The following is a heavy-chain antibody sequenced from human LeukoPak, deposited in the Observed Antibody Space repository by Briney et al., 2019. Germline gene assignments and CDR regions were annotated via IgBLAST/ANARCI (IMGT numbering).Heavy chain of an antibody. V-gene: IGHV4-39*07. Sequence: SETLSLTCTVSGGSISSSSYYWGWIRQPPGKGLEWIGSIYYSGSTYYNPSLKSRVTISVDTSKNQFSLKLSSVTAADTAVYYCARALGAEENWFDPWGQGTLVTVSS. CDR3: ARALGAEENWFDP. J-gene: IGHJ5*02. CDR2: IYYSGST. CDR1: GGSISSSSYY. D-gene: IGHD7-27*01.